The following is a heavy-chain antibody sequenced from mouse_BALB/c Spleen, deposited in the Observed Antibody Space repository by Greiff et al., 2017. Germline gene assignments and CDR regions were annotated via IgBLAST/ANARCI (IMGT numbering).Heavy chain of an antibody. Sequence: VQLQQSGAELVRPGTSVKVSCKASGYAFTNYLIEWVKQRTGQGLEWIGVINPGSGGTNYNEKFKGKATLTADKSSSTAYMQLSSLTSDDSAVYFCARGMITTTGFAYWGQGTLVTVSA. V-gene: IGHV1-54*01. D-gene: IGHD2-4*01. CDR3: ARGMITTTGFAY. J-gene: IGHJ3*01. CDR2: INPGSGGT. CDR1: GYAFTNYL.